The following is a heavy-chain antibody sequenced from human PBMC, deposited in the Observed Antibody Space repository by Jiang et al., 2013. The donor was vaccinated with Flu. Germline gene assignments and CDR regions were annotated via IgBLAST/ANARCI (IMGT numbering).Heavy chain of an antibody. CDR3: ARELVVPAAYVDY. Sequence: SLTCTVSGGSISSGDYYWSWIRQPPGKGLEWIGYIYYSGSTYYNPSLKSRVTISVDTSKNQFSLKLSSVTAADTAVYYCARELVVPAAYVDYWGQGTLVTVSS. V-gene: IGHV4-30-4*01. J-gene: IGHJ4*02. CDR2: IYYSGST. D-gene: IGHD2-2*01. CDR1: GGSISSGDYY.